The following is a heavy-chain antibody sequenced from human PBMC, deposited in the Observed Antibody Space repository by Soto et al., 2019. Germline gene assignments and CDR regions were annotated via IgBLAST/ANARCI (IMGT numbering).Heavy chain of an antibody. Sequence: GGSLRLSCAASGSTFSAYSMNWVRQAPGKGLEWVSFIGSTGSVTHYADSVKGRFTISRDNAKNSLYLQMNSLRDEDTAVYYCARDGQYCSSTSCQDYYYGMDVWGQGTTVTVSS. V-gene: IGHV3-48*02. CDR1: GSTFSAYS. J-gene: IGHJ6*02. CDR2: IGSTGSVT. CDR3: ARDGQYCSSTSCQDYYYGMDV. D-gene: IGHD2-2*01.